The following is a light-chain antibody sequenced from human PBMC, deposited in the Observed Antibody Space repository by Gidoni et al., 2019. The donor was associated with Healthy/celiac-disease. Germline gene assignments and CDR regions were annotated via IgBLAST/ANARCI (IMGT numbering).Light chain of an antibody. CDR2: GAS. CDR1: QSVSSN. V-gene: IGKV3-15*01. Sequence: EIVMTQSPATLSVSPGERATLTCRASQSVSSNLAWYQQKPGQAPRLLIYGASSGSGTEFTLTISSLQSEDFAVYYCQQYNNWPLSFXPXTKVDIK. CDR3: QQYNNWPLS. J-gene: IGKJ3*01.